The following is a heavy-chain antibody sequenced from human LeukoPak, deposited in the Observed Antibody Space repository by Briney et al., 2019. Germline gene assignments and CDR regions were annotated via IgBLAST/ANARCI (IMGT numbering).Heavy chain of an antibody. J-gene: IGHJ4*02. CDR1: GFTFSSYG. CDR2: ISYDGSNK. D-gene: IGHD4-11*01. Sequence: GGSLRLSCAASGFTFSSYGMHWVRQAPGKGLEWVAVISYDGSNKYYADSVKGRFTISRDNSKNTLYLQMNSLRAEDTAVYYCAYSNYLGNFDYWGQGTLVTVSS. CDR3: AYSNYLGNFDY. V-gene: IGHV3-30*03.